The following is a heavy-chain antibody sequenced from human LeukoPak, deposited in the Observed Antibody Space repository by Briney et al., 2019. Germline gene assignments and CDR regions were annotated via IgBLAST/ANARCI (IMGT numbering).Heavy chain of an antibody. Sequence: GGSLRLSCAASGFTLSSYGMHWVRQAPGKGLEWVAVIWYDGSNKYYADSVKGRFTISRDNSKNTLYLQMNSLRAEDTAVYYCAKALDGYFRYWGQGTLVTVSS. CDR2: IWYDGSNK. J-gene: IGHJ4*02. CDR1: GFTLSSYG. CDR3: AKALDGYFRY. V-gene: IGHV3-33*06. D-gene: IGHD3-22*01.